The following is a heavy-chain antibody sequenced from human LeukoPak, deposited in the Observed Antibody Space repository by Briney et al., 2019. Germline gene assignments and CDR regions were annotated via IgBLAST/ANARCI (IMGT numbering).Heavy chain of an antibody. Sequence: ASVKVSCKVSGYTLTELSMHWVRQAPGKGLEWMGGFDPEDGETFYAQKFQGRVTMTEDTSTDTAYMELSSLRSADTAVYYCARDLGADYGDYVFDPWGQGTLVIVSS. CDR2: FDPEDGET. CDR3: ARDLGADYGDYVFDP. J-gene: IGHJ5*02. V-gene: IGHV1-24*01. D-gene: IGHD4-17*01. CDR1: GYTLTELS.